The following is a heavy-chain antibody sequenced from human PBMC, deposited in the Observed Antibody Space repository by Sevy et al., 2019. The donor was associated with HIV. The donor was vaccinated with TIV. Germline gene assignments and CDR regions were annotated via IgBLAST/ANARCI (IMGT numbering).Heavy chain of an antibody. CDR2: IQYDGSNK. D-gene: IGHD2-21*01. Sequence: GGSLRLSCAASGFSFSSYGMHWVRQAPGKGLEWMSYIQYDGSNKDYADSVMDRFTISRDNSKNTLYLQMNSLRVEDTAVFYCVKEGGGEGGDHWGQGTLVTVSS. CDR1: GFSFSSYG. J-gene: IGHJ4*02. V-gene: IGHV3-30*02. CDR3: VKEGGGEGGDH.